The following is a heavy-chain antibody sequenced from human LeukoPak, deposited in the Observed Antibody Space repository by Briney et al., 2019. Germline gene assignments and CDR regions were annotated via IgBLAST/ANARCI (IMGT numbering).Heavy chain of an antibody. V-gene: IGHV3-33*01. D-gene: IGHD4-17*01. CDR2: IWYDGSKK. CDR3: ARDEAVMTTVLSDAFDI. CDR1: GFTFSSYG. Sequence: PGGSLRLSCAASGFTFSSYGMHWVRQAPGKGLEWVALIWYDGSKKFYTDSVKGRFTISRDNSKNTLYLQMNSLRAEDVAVYYCARDEAVMTTVLSDAFDIWGQGTMVTVSS. J-gene: IGHJ3*02.